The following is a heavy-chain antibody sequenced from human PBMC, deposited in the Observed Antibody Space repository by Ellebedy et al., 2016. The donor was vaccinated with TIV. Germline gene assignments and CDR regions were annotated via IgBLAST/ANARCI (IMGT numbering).Heavy chain of an antibody. J-gene: IGHJ6*02. CDR2: IWYDGCNK. V-gene: IGHV3-33*08. D-gene: IGHD3-22*01. Sequence: GESLKISXAASGFTFSSYGMHWVRQAPGKGLEWVAVIWYDGCNKYYADSVKGRFTISRDNSKNTLYLQMNSLRAEDTAVYYCARVVSYYYGMDVWGQGTTVTVSS. CDR3: ARVVSYYYGMDV. CDR1: GFTFSSYG.